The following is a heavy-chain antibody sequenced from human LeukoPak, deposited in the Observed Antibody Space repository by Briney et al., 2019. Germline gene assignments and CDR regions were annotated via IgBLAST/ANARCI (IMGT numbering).Heavy chain of an antibody. CDR3: VRDPYEAY. D-gene: IGHD5-12*01. V-gene: IGHV3-21*05. CDR2: IAYNSDYI. J-gene: IGHJ4*02. CDR1: GFTFSNSA. Sequence: KAGGSLRLSCAASGFTFSNSAMNWVRQAPGKGLEWISYIAYNSDYINYADSVRGRFTISRDNSKNTLYLQMNSLRAEDTAVYYCVRDPYEAYWGQGTLVTVSS.